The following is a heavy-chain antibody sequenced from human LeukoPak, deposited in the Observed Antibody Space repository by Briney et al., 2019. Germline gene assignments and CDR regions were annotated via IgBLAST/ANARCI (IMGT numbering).Heavy chain of an antibody. Sequence: SGGSLRLSCAASGFTFDDYAMHWVRHAPGKGLEGVSGISWNSGSIGYADSVKGRFTISRDNAKNYLYLQMNSLRAEDTALYYCAKDYYDSSGYYYREGYFDYWGQGTLVTVSS. CDR1: GFTFDDYA. CDR3: AKDYYDSSGYYYREGYFDY. V-gene: IGHV3-9*01. CDR2: ISWNSGSI. D-gene: IGHD3-22*01. J-gene: IGHJ4*02.